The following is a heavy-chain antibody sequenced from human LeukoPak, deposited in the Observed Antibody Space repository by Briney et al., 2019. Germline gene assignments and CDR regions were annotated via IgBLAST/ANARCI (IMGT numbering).Heavy chain of an antibody. CDR2: IYHSGST. Sequence: SETLSLTCTVSGGSISSYYWSWIRQPPGKGLEWIGYIYHSGSTYYNPSLKSRVTISVDRSKNQFSLKLSSVTAADTAVYYCARRVGYCSGGSCLLYYFDYWGQGTLVTVSS. CDR3: ARRVGYCSGGSCLLYYFDY. V-gene: IGHV4-59*12. D-gene: IGHD2-15*01. J-gene: IGHJ4*02. CDR1: GGSISSYY.